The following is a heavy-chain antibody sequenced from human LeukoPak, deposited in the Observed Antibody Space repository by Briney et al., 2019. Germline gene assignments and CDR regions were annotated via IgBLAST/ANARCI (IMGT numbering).Heavy chain of an antibody. CDR2: IYYSGST. CDR3: AGGANPYYFDY. Sequence: SETLSLTCTVSGGSISSYYWSWIRQPPGKGLEWIGCIYYSGSTNYNPSLKSRVTISVDTSKNQFSLKLSSVTAADTAVYYCAGGANPYYFDYWGQGTLVTVSS. CDR1: GGSISSYY. J-gene: IGHJ4*02. V-gene: IGHV4-59*01. D-gene: IGHD3-16*01.